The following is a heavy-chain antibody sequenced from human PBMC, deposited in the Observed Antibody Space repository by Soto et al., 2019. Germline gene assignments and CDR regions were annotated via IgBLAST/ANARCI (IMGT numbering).Heavy chain of an antibody. D-gene: IGHD4-17*01. J-gene: IGHJ6*02. CDR1: GFTFSDYF. V-gene: IGHV3-11*06. CDR2: ISSSSIST. Sequence: PGGPLRLSCAASGFTFSDYFMSWIRQAPGKGPEWISHISSSSISTNYADSVKGRFTISRDNAKNSLYLEMTSLTAEDTAIYYCAKNGDYSYYYAMDVWGQGTTVTVSS. CDR3: AKNGDYSYYYAMDV.